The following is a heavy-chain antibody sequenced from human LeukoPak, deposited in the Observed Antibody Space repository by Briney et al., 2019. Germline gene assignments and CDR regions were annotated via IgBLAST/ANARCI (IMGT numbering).Heavy chain of an antibody. CDR3: ARGTSTVTYYYYYYMDV. Sequence: SETLSLTCTVSGGSISSGDYYWNWIRQPPGKGLEWIGDIYYSGSTHYNPSLKSRVIISVDTSKNQFSLKLSSVTAADTAVYYCARGTSTVTYYYYYYMDVWSKGTTVTVSS. J-gene: IGHJ6*03. CDR1: GGSISSGDYY. CDR2: IYYSGST. D-gene: IGHD4-17*01. V-gene: IGHV4-30-4*08.